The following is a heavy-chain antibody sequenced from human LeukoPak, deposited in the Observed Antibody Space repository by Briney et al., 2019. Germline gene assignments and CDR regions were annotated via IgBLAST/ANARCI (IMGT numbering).Heavy chain of an antibody. V-gene: IGHV4-4*07. CDR1: GGSISSNY. CDR3: ARDPSPILAGRRYWYFDL. J-gene: IGHJ2*01. Sequence: SETLSLTCTVSGGSISSNYWNWIRQPAGKGLEWIGRIYNSRSTNYNPSLKSRVTISVDRSKNQLSLNLTSVTAADTAVYYCARDPSPILAGRRYWYFDLWGRGTLVTVSS. D-gene: IGHD2-8*02. CDR2: IYNSRST.